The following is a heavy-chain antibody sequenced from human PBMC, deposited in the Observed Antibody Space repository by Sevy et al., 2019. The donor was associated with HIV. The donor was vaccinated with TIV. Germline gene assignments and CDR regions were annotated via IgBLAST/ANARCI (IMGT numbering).Heavy chain of an antibody. D-gene: IGHD4-17*01. CDR3: ARQHGDYYYYYYGMDV. CDR1: GGSFSGYY. J-gene: IGHJ6*02. V-gene: IGHV4-34*01. Sequence: SETLSLTCAVYGGSFSGYYWSWIRQPPGKGLEWIGEINHSGSTNYNPSLKSRVTISVDTSKNQFSLKLCSVTAADTAVYYCARQHGDYYYYYYGMDVWGQGTTVTVSS. CDR2: INHSGST.